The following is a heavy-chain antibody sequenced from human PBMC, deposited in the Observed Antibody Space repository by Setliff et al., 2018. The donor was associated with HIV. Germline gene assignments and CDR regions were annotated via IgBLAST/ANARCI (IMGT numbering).Heavy chain of an antibody. CDR1: GVSFTGHY. J-gene: IGHJ6*03. Sequence: PSETLSLTCAVYGVSFTGHYWSWIRQPPGKGLEWIGEINHSGDTNYNPSLKSRVTISVDMSKNQFSLKLRSVTAADTGVYYCARGPGGWQRDYYYYMDVWGKGTTVTVSS. V-gene: IGHV4-34*01. D-gene: IGHD2-15*01. CDR2: INHSGDT. CDR3: ARGPGGWQRDYYYYMDV.